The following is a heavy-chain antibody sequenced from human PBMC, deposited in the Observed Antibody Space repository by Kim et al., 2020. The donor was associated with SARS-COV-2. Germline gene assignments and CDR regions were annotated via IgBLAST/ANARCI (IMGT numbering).Heavy chain of an antibody. Sequence: GGSLRLSCAASGFTFDDYAMHWVRQAPGKGLEWVSGISWNSGSIGYADSVKGRFTISRDNAKNSLYLQMNSLRAEDTALYYCAKDINVVVVAATSGGYYYYGMDVWGQGTTVTVSS. D-gene: IGHD2-15*01. CDR1: GFTFDDYA. V-gene: IGHV3-9*01. CDR3: AKDINVVVVAATSGGYYYYGMDV. J-gene: IGHJ6*02. CDR2: ISWNSGSI.